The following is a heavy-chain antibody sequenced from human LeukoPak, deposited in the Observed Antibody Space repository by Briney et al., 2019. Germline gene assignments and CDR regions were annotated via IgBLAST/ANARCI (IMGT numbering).Heavy chain of an antibody. Sequence: GGSLRLSCAASGFSFSSYAMSWVRQAPGKGLEWVSGISGSGDITYYADSVKGRFTISRDNSKNTLYLQVNSLRAEDTAIYSCAKGGSATTTTGGFDPWGQGTLVTVSS. CDR1: GFSFSSYA. CDR2: ISGSGDIT. J-gene: IGHJ5*02. V-gene: IGHV3-23*01. CDR3: AKGGSATTTTGGFDP. D-gene: IGHD4-11*01.